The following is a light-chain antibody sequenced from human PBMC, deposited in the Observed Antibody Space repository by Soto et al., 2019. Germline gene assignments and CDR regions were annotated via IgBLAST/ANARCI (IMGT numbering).Light chain of an antibody. Sequence: EIMMTQSPATLSVSPGERATLSCWASQSVSSNLAWYQQRPGQAPRLLIYGASTRAAGIPARFSGSGSGTDFTLTISGLQSEDYAVYDCQQYNDWPPELTFGGGTEVEIK. CDR1: QSVSSN. CDR2: GAS. V-gene: IGKV3-15*01. J-gene: IGKJ4*01. CDR3: QQYNDWPPELT.